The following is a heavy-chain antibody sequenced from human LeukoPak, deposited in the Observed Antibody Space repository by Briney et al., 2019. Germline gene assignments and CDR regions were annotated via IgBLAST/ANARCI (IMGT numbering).Heavy chain of an antibody. CDR2: ISSSSSYI. CDR3: ATLTRLRFLEWLPDAFDI. Sequence: GGSLRLSCAASGFTFSSYSMNWVRQAPGKGLEWVSSISSSSSYIYYADSVKGRFTISRDNAKNSLYLQMNSLRAEDTAVYYCATLTRLRFLEWLPDAFDIWGQGTMVTVSS. CDR1: GFTFSSYS. J-gene: IGHJ3*02. V-gene: IGHV3-21*01. D-gene: IGHD3-3*01.